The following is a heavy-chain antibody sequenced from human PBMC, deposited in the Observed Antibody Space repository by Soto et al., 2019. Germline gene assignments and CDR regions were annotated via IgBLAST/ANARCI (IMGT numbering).Heavy chain of an antibody. V-gene: IGHV4-59*01. CDR1: GGSISSYY. Sequence: QVQLQESGPGLVKPSETLSLTCTVSGGSISSYYWSWIRQPPGKGLEWIGYIYYSGSTNYNPSLKSRVTISVDTSKYQFSLQLSSVTAADTAVYYCARGDPFLWFGEKVYYGMDVWGQGTTVTVSS. D-gene: IGHD3-10*01. J-gene: IGHJ6*02. CDR2: IYYSGST. CDR3: ARGDPFLWFGEKVYYGMDV.